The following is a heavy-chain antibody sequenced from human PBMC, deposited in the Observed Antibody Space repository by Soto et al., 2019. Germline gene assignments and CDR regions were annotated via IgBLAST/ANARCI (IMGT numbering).Heavy chain of an antibody. D-gene: IGHD2-2*01. Sequence: SETLSLTCTVSGGSISSSSYYWGWIRQPPGKGLEWIGSIYYSGSTYYNPSLKSRVTISVDTSKNQFSLKLSSVTAADTAVYYCARQDLIVVVPAALYNWFDPWGQGTLVT. J-gene: IGHJ5*02. CDR3: ARQDLIVVVPAALYNWFDP. CDR2: IYYSGST. CDR1: GGSISSSSYY. V-gene: IGHV4-39*01.